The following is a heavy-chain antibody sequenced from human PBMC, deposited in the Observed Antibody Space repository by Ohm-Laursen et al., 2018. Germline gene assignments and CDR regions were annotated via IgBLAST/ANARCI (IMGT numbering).Heavy chain of an antibody. V-gene: IGHV3-74*01. D-gene: IGHD3-3*01. CDR3: AKDHTSYYDFWTYGMDV. Sequence: SLRLSCAASGFTFSSYWMHWVRQAPGKGLVWVSRINSDGSTTTYADSVKGRFTISRDNGKNTLYLQMNSLRAEDTAVYYCAKDHTSYYDFWTYGMDVWGQGTTVSVSS. CDR2: INSDGSTT. CDR1: GFTFSSYW. J-gene: IGHJ6*02.